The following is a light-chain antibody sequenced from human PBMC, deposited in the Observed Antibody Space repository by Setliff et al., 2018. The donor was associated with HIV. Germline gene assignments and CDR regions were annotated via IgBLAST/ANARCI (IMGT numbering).Light chain of an antibody. Sequence: QSALAQPAFVSGSPGQSITISCTGTSSDVGRYNYVSWYQQHPGKTPKLIIYDVSKWPSGVSNRFSASKSGNTASLTISGLQAEDEADYYCCSYTSISTYVFGTGTKVTVL. CDR1: SSDVGRYNY. J-gene: IGLJ1*01. CDR3: CSYTSISTYV. CDR2: DVS. V-gene: IGLV2-14*03.